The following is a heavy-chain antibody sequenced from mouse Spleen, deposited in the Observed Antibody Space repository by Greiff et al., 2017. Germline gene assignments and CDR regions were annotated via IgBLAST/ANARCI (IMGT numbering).Heavy chain of an antibody. CDR1: GFTFTDYY. Sequence: DVKLVESGGGLVQPGGSLSLSCAASGFTFTDYYMSWVRQPPGKALEWLGFIRNKANGYTTEYSASVKGRFTISRDNSQSILYLQMNALRADDSATYYCARSYDGYYSWFAYWGQGALVTVSA. CDR2: IRNKANGYTT. J-gene: IGHJ3*01. D-gene: IGHD2-3*01. CDR3: ARSYDGYYSWFAY. V-gene: IGHV7-3*01.